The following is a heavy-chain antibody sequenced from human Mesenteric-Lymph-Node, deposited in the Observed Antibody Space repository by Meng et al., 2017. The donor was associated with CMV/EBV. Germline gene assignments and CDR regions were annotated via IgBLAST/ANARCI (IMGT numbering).Heavy chain of an antibody. V-gene: IGHV4-34*01. Sequence: QDQLNQWGAGLLKPSENLFVTCAVYGGSFSGYYWNWIRQSPEKGLEWIGEINHSGSTTYNPSFTSRIIISVDTSTNQISLNMSSVTAADTAVYYCARGSSYDILTGYFDYWGQGALVTVSS. CDR1: GGSFSGYY. J-gene: IGHJ4*02. CDR2: INHSGST. D-gene: IGHD3-9*01. CDR3: ARGSSYDILTGYFDY.